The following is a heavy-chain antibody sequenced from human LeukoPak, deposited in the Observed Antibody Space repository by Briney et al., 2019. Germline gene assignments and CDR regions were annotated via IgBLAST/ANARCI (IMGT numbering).Heavy chain of an antibody. D-gene: IGHD3-22*01. CDR3: ARTDYYDKSIDY. J-gene: IGHJ4*02. CDR1: GFTFSSYS. Sequence: AGGSLRRSCAASGFTFSSYSMNWVRQAPGKGLEWVSSISTGSSFIYYADSVKGRFTISRDIAKNSLYLQMNSLRAEDTAVYYCARTDYYDKSIDYWGQGTLVTVSS. V-gene: IGHV3-21*01. CDR2: ISTGSSFI.